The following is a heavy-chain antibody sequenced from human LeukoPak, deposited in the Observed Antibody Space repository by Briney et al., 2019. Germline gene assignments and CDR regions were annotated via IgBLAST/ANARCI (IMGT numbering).Heavy chain of an antibody. CDR2: IYYSGST. Sequence: SETLSLTCTVSGGSVSPYYWSWIRQPPGKGLEWLGYIYYSGSTDYNPSLKSRVAISVDTSKNQFSLKLNSVTAADTAVYYCARSAGSTMFIDYWGQGTLVTVSS. J-gene: IGHJ4*02. CDR3: ARSAGSTMFIDY. D-gene: IGHD3-10*02. CDR1: GGSVSPYY. V-gene: IGHV4-59*02.